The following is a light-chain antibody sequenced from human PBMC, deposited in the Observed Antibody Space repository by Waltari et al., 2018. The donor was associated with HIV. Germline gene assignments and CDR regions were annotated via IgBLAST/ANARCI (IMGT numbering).Light chain of an antibody. Sequence: QSALTQPRSVSGSPGQSVTISCTGTSGDLGNYNFFSWYQHHPGPAPKLVIYDVSKRPSGVPDRFSGSKSANTASLTISGLRAEDEADYYCCAHAGGWVFGGVTEVTVL. V-gene: IGLV2-11*01. CDR1: SGDLGNYNF. J-gene: IGLJ3*02. CDR2: DVS. CDR3: CAHAGGWV.